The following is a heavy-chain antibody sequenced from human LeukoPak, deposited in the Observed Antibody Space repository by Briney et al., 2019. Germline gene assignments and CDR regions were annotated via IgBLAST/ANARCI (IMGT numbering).Heavy chain of an antibody. V-gene: IGHV3-21*01. CDR3: ARGGYGSGSYYSYYGMDV. CDR2: ISSSSSYI. J-gene: IGHJ6*04. D-gene: IGHD3-10*01. CDR1: GFTFSSYS. Sequence: GGSLRLSCAASGFTFSSYSMNWVRQAPGKGLEWVSSISSSSSYIYYADSVKGRFTISRDNAKDSLYLQMNSLRAEDTAVYYCARGGYGSGSYYSYYGMDVWGKGTTVTVSS.